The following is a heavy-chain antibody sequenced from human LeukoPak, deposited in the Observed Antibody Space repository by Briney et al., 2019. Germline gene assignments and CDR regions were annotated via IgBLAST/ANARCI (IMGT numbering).Heavy chain of an antibody. CDR3: ARVREAAAFDI. V-gene: IGHV3-21*01. CDR1: GFTFSSYS. D-gene: IGHD6-25*01. J-gene: IGHJ3*02. Sequence: GGSLRLSCAASGFTFSSYSMNWVRQAPGKGLEWVSSISSSSSYIYYTDSMKGRFTISRDNAKNSLYLQMNSLRAEDTAVYYCARVREAAAFDIWGQGTMVTVSS. CDR2: ISSSSSYI.